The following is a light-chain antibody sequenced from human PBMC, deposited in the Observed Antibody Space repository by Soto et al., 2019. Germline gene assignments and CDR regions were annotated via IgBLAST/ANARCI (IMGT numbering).Light chain of an antibody. J-gene: IGKJ4*01. CDR2: GAS. V-gene: IGKV1-9*01. CDR3: QQSSSYPLT. Sequence: IQLTQSPSSLSASVGDRVTITCRASPGISNYLAWYQQKPGKAPKLLIYGASTLQSGVPSRFSGSGSGTDFTLTISSLQHEDFETYYCQQSSSYPLTLGGGTKVDIK. CDR1: PGISNY.